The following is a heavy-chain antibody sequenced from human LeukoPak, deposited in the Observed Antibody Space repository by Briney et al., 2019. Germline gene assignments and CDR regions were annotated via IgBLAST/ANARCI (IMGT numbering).Heavy chain of an antibody. V-gene: IGHV3-21*01. CDR3: ARDYYYDTSGYYSFDY. Sequence: GSLRLSCAASGFTFNSYTMNWVRPAPGKGLEWVSSISSSSSYIYYADSVKGRFTISRDNAKNSLYLQMNSLRAEDTAVYYCARDYYYDTSGYYSFDYWGQGTLVTVSS. CDR2: ISSSSSYI. CDR1: GFTFNSYT. J-gene: IGHJ4*02. D-gene: IGHD3-22*01.